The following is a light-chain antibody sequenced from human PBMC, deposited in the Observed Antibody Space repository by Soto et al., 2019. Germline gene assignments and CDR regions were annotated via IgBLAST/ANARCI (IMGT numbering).Light chain of an antibody. CDR2: AAS. V-gene: IGKV1-39*01. CDR1: QSISKS. Sequence: DIQMTQSPSTLSASVGDRVTITCQASQSISKSLNWYKQNPGKAPELLVYAASTLQDGVPSRFSGSGSGTDFTLTISSLQPEDFATCYCQQSYSSPTWTFGHGTKVDIK. CDR3: QQSYSSPTWT. J-gene: IGKJ1*01.